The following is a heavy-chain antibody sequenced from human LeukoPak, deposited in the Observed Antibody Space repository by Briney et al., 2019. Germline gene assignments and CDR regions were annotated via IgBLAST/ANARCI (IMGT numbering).Heavy chain of an antibody. J-gene: IGHJ4*02. Sequence: GGSLRLSCVTSGFTFSDYWMSWVRQAPGRGLEWVANIETDGDQKNYVDSVKGQFAISRDNARNSLYLQMNSLRDEDTAVYYCARDIPSGFYTPDYWGRGTLVTVSS. CDR3: ARDIPSGFYTPDY. D-gene: IGHD5-12*01. CDR1: GFTFSDYW. CDR2: IETDGDQK. V-gene: IGHV3-7*01.